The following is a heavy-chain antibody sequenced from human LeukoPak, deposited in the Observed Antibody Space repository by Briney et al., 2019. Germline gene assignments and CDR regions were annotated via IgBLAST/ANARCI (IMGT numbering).Heavy chain of an antibody. Sequence: VSVKVSCKASGYTFTNYYMHWVRQAPGQGLEWMGIINPYSGSTEYAQKFQGRVTMTRDTSTSTVYMELSSLRSEDTAVYYCARGPNPSYCGSDCYSHDMWGQGTMVTVSS. J-gene: IGHJ3*02. CDR3: ARGPNPSYCGSDCYSHDM. V-gene: IGHV1-46*01. D-gene: IGHD2-21*02. CDR1: GYTFTNYY. CDR2: INPYSGST.